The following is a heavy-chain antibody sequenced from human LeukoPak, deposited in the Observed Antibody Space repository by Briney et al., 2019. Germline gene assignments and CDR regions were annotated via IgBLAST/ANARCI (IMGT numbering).Heavy chain of an antibody. CDR1: GFTVSSDY. V-gene: IGHV3-53*05. Sequence: GGSLRLSCAASGFTVSSDYMSWVRQAPGEGLEWVSVIYSGGGTYYADSVKGRFTISRDKSKNTVYLQMNSLRFEDTAMYYCARNWFDPWGQGTLVTVSS. CDR2: IYSGGGT. CDR3: ARNWFDP. J-gene: IGHJ5*02.